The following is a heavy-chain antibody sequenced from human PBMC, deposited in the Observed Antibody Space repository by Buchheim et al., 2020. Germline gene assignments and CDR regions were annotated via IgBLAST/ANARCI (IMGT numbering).Heavy chain of an antibody. D-gene: IGHD6-19*01. CDR1: RFISDSYS. CDR2: ISYTGEDI. Sequence: EVQLVESGGGLVKPGGSLRLSCAASRFISDSYSINWVRQAPGKGLEWVSLISYTGEDIYYADSVRGRFTISRDKAENSLYLQMNSLRADDTAVYYCVTGTLSGWYGIGHWGQGT. J-gene: IGHJ4*02. CDR3: VTGTLSGWYGIGH. V-gene: IGHV3-21*03.